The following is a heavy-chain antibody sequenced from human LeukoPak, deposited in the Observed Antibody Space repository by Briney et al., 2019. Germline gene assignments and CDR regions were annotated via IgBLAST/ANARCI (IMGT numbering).Heavy chain of an antibody. V-gene: IGHV1-69*05. Sequence: ASVKVSCKASACTFSSYTISWVRQAPGQGLEWMGGIIPIFGTANYAQKFQGRVTITTDESTSTAYMELSSMRSEDTAVYYCANVILAYSASSSISVRFDYWGQGTLVTVSS. CDR1: ACTFSSYT. CDR2: IIPIFGTA. CDR3: ANVILAYSASSSISVRFDY. D-gene: IGHD3-22*01. J-gene: IGHJ4*02.